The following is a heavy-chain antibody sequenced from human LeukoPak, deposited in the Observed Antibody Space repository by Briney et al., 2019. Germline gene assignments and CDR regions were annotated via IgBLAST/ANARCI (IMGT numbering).Heavy chain of an antibody. Sequence: PGGSLSLSCAASGFTFSGYWMHWVGQAPGRGLEGVSRINEGGIFISYADSVRGRVPISRENAKNTVCLQMDSLRAEDTAVYYCVRDLIRTWTPGDDFDHWGQGTLVTVSS. CDR3: VRDLIRTWTPGDDFDH. CDR1: GFTFSGYW. V-gene: IGHV3-74*01. D-gene: IGHD3-16*01. CDR2: INEGGIFI. J-gene: IGHJ4*02.